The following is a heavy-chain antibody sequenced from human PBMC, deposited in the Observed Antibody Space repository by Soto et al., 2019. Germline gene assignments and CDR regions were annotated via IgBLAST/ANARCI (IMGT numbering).Heavy chain of an antibody. D-gene: IGHD2-15*01. CDR2: ITPFNGNT. CDR3: VRDDSSFPDL. V-gene: IGHV1-18*04. CDR1: GYNFISYG. J-gene: IGHJ5*02. Sequence: QIQLVQSGPESKKPGASVKVSCQTSGYNFISYGLSWVRQAPGQGLEWMGWITPFNGNTNYPQRFRGKITMTTDTATNAGYLEVRNLKSDDTAVSYCVRDDSSFPDLWGQGTLVTVSS.